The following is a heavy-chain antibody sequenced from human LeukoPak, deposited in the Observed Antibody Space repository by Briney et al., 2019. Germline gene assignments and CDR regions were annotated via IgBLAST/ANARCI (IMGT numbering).Heavy chain of an antibody. J-gene: IGHJ4*02. V-gene: IGHV3-23*01. Sequence: PGGSLRLSCAASGFTFSSYAMSWVRQAPGKGLEWVSASSGSGGSTYYADSVKGRFTISRDNSKNTLYLQMNSLRAEDTAVYYCAAYYDFWSGPYYFDYWGQGTLVTVSS. CDR1: GFTFSSYA. CDR2: SSGSGGST. CDR3: AAYYDFWSGPYYFDY. D-gene: IGHD3-3*01.